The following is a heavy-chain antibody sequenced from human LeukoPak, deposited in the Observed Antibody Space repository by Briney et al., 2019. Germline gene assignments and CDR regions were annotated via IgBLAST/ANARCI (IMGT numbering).Heavy chain of an antibody. CDR1: GGSFSGYY. D-gene: IGHD3-3*01. Sequence: SETLSLTCAVYGGSFSGYYWGWLRQPPGKGLEGIGSIYHSGRTYYNPSLKRRVTISVDMSKTQFSLKLSSVTAADTAVYYCARVILRITIFGVVIKKPNWFDPWGQGTLVTVSS. CDR2: IYHSGRT. CDR3: ARVILRITIFGVVIKKPNWFDP. J-gene: IGHJ5*02. V-gene: IGHV4-38-2*01.